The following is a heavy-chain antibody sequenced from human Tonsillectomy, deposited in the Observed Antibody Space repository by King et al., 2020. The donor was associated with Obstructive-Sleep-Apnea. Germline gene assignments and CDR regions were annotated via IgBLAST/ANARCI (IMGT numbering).Heavy chain of an antibody. CDR3: ARDASHCTSTSCWMDV. Sequence: VQLQESGPGLVKPSGTLSLTCAVSGGSFNSTNWWTWVRQPPGKGLEWIGEIYHSGTATYNPSLTSRVTISIDKSKNQFSLRLTSVTAADTAVYNCARDASHCTSTSCWMDVWGQGTTVTVSS. V-gene: IGHV4-4*02. J-gene: IGHJ6*02. CDR1: GGSFNSTNW. CDR2: IYHSGTA. D-gene: IGHD2-2*01.